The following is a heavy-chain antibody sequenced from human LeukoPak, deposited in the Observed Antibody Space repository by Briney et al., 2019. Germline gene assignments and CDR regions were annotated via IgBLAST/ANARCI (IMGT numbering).Heavy chain of an antibody. CDR2: ISAYNGNT. Sequence: ASVKVSCKASGYTLTSYGISWVRQAPGQGLECMGWISAYNGNTNYAQRLQGRVTMTTDTSTSTAYMELGSLRSDDTAVYYCARGAYAVSMVRGVIPPYYFDYWGQGTLVTVSS. V-gene: IGHV1-18*01. D-gene: IGHD3-10*01. J-gene: IGHJ4*02. CDR3: ARGAYAVSMVRGVIPPYYFDY. CDR1: GYTLTSYG.